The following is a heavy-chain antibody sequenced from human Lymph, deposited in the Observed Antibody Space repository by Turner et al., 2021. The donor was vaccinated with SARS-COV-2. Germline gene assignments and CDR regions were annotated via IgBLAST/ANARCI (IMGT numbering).Heavy chain of an antibody. CDR2: IYHSGNT. D-gene: IGHD2-15*01. J-gene: IGHJ4*02. CDR3: ATKYCSGGSCSYFDY. V-gene: IGHV4-4*02. CDR1: GGSISSSIW. Sequence: QVQLQESGPGLVKPSGTLSLTCAVSGGSISSSIWWSWVRQPPGKGLEWIGEIYHSGNTNYNPSLKSRVTISVDKSKNQFSLKLTSVTAADTAVYYCATKYCSGGSCSYFDYWGQGTLVTVSS.